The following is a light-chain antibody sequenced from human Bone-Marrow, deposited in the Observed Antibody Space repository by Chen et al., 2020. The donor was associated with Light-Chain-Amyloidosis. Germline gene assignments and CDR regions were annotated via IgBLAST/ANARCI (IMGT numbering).Light chain of an antibody. CDR1: SSNIGSNT. Sequence: QSVLTHPPSASGTPGQRVTISCSGSSSNIGSNTVNWFQQLPGAATKLLIYSNNQRPSGVPDRFSGSKSGTSASLAISGLQSEDEADYYCAAWDDSLNGVFGGGTKVTVL. V-gene: IGLV1-44*01. CDR3: AAWDDSLNGV. J-gene: IGLJ3*02. CDR2: SNN.